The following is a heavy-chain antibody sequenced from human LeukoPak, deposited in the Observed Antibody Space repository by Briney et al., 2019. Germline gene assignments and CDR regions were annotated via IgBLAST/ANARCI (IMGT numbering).Heavy chain of an antibody. J-gene: IGHJ3*02. CDR3: ARESYYDSSGYSHDAFDI. D-gene: IGHD3-22*01. CDR1: GASVSGSPYY. CDR2: IYSSGST. V-gene: IGHV4-39*07. Sequence: SETLSLTCTVSGASVSGSPYYWGWIRQPPGKGLEWIGSIYSSGSTYYNASLQSRVTISIDTSKNQFSLKLSSVTAADTAVYYCARESYYDSSGYSHDAFDIWGQGTMVTVSS.